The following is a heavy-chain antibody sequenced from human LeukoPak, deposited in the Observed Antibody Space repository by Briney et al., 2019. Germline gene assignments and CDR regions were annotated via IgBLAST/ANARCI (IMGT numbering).Heavy chain of an antibody. D-gene: IGHD5-12*01. V-gene: IGHV3-30*18. CDR3: VKDLKGYEEV. CDR1: GITFRIHG. Sequence: GGSLRLSCKASGITFRIHGMFWVRQAPGKGLEWVALISFDGSDKSYGTSVKGRFTISRDNSKNTVSLRMNSLRVEDTGMYYCVKDLKGYEEVWGQGTLVTVSS. CDR2: ISFDGSDK. J-gene: IGHJ4*02.